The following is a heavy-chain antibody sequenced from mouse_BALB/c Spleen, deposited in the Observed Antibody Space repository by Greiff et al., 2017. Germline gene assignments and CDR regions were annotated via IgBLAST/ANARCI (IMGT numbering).Heavy chain of an antibody. V-gene: IGHV5-17*02. CDR3: ARKGHYDYYAMDY. CDR2: ISSGSSTI. CDR1: GFTFSSFG. Sequence: DVKLVESGGGLVQPGGSRKLSCAASGFTFSSFGMYWVRQAPEKGLEWVAYISSGSSTIYYADTVTGRFTISRDNPKNTLFLQMTSLRSEDTAMYYCARKGHYDYYAMDYWGQGTSVTVSS. J-gene: IGHJ4*01. D-gene: IGHD1-1*01.